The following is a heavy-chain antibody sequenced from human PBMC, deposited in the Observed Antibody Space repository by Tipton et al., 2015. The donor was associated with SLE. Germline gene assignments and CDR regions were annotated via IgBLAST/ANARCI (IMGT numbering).Heavy chain of an antibody. CDR3: AKDPSVGFWSGYLHH. V-gene: IGHV3-43*01. J-gene: IGHJ4*02. Sequence: SLRLSCAASGFTFDDYTMYWVRQAPGKGLEWVSLITWDGRSTYYAESVKGRFTVSRDNSQDSLYLQMNSLRIEDTAFYYCAKDPSVGFWSGYLHHWGQGTLVTVSS. CDR1: GFTFDDYT. CDR2: ITWDGRST. D-gene: IGHD3-3*01.